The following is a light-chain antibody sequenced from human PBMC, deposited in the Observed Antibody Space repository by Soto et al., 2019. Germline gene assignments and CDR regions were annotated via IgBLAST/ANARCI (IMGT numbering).Light chain of an antibody. J-gene: IGKJ2*01. CDR3: QQYYSTPHS. V-gene: IGKV4-1*01. Sequence: DIVMTQSPDSLAVSLGERATINCKSSQSVLYSSNNKNYLAWYQQKPGQLPKLLIYWASTRESGVPDRFGGSGSGTDFTLTISSLQAEDVAVYYCQQYYSTPHSFGQGTKLEI. CDR1: QSVLYSSNNKNY. CDR2: WAS.